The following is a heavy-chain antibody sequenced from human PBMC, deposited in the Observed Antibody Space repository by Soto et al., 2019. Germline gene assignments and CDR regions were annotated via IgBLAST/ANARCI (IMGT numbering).Heavy chain of an antibody. CDR3: ARPVTSPDHLDI. V-gene: IGHV1-18*01. CDR1: GYTFTNYG. CDR2: ISAQNGNR. D-gene: IGHD4-4*01. Sequence: QVQLVQSGAEVKKPGASVKVSCKTSGYTFTNYGVSWVRQAPGQGLEWMGWISAQNGNRDYAQKFQGRVTMTTDTSTSTAYMELGKLRSDDAAVYYSARPVTSPDHLDIWGQGTMVTVSS. J-gene: IGHJ3*02.